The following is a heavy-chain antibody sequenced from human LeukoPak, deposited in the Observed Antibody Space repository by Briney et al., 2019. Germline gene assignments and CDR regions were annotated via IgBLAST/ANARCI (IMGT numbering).Heavy chain of an antibody. V-gene: IGHV1-69*13. J-gene: IGHJ3*02. CDR3: ATLHVDTAKIRGINDAFDI. CDR2: IIPIFGTA. CDR1: GGTFSSYA. Sequence: ASVKVSCKASGGTFSSYAISWVRQAPGQGLEWMGGIIPIFGTANYAQKFQGRVTITADESTSTAYMELSSLRSEDTAVYYCATLHVDTAKIRGINDAFDIWGQGTMVTVSS. D-gene: IGHD5-18*01.